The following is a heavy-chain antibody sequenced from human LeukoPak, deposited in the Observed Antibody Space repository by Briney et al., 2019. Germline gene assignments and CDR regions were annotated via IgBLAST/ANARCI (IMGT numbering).Heavy chain of an antibody. CDR1: GGSISSHY. J-gene: IGHJ4*02. CDR3: ARGYRGARYYFDY. CDR2: IYYSGST. Sequence: PSETLSLTCTVSGGSISSHYWSWIRQPPGKGLEWIGYIYYSGSTNYNPSLKSRVTISVDTSKNQFSLKLSSVTAADTAVYYCARGYRGARYYFDYWGQGTLVTVSS. V-gene: IGHV4-59*11. D-gene: IGHD3-10*01.